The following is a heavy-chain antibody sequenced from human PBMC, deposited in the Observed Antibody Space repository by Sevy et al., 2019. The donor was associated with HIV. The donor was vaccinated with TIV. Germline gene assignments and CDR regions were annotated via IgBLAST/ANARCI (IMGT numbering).Heavy chain of an antibody. CDR3: ARCYYEFDL. CDR1: IYSIISDGY. CDR2: IYHRGST. D-gene: IGHD3-22*01. Sequence: SETLSLNCGVSIYSIISDGYWGWIRQPPGKGLEWIGSIYHRGSTYYNSSLKSRVTISVDTSKNQFSLKVRSVTAADTAVYYCARCYYEFDLWGQGILVTVSS. J-gene: IGHJ4*02. V-gene: IGHV4-38-2*01.